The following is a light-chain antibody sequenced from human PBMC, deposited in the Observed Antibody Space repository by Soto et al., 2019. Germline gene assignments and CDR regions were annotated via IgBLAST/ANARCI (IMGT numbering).Light chain of an antibody. CDR3: QQYGSSPPYT. V-gene: IGKV3-20*01. Sequence: EIVLTQSPGTLSLSPGERATLSCRASQSVSSSYLAWYQQKPGQAPRLLIYGASSRATGIPDRFSGSGSGPDFTLTSSRLEPQDFAVYYGQQYGSSPPYTFGQGTKLEI. J-gene: IGKJ2*01. CDR2: GAS. CDR1: QSVSSSY.